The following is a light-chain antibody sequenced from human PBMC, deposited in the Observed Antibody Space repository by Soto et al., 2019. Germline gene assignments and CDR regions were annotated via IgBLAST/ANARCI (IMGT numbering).Light chain of an antibody. CDR1: SSNIGSNT. Sequence: CVLPQPPSATGTPGQRVTITCYGSSSNIGSNTVNWYQQLPGTAPKLLIYSNNQRPSGVPDRFSGSKSGTSASLAISGLQSEDEAYYYCAAWDDSLNGYVFGTGTKVTVL. V-gene: IGLV1-44*01. J-gene: IGLJ1*01. CDR2: SNN. CDR3: AAWDDSLNGYV.